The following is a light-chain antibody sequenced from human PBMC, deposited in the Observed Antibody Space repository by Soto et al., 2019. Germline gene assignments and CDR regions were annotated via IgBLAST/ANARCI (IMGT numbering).Light chain of an antibody. CDR2: ASS. Sequence: VMTQSPANLSVSPGEGVTLFCSASQNVVTNVAWYQVKPAQAPRLLIYASSTRGPGIADTFRGSGSETQVSHTISSLQSADSAVYYCQQYYNWGLSFGGGTKVEVK. CDR1: QNVVTN. J-gene: IGKJ4*01. CDR3: QQYYNWGLS. V-gene: IGKV3D-15*01.